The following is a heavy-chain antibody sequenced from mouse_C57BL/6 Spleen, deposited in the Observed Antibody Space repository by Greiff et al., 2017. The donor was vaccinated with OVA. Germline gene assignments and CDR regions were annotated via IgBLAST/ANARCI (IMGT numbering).Heavy chain of an antibody. J-gene: IGHJ2*01. CDR2: IHPGDGDT. D-gene: IGHD1-1*01. CDR3: ARSGIITTVVYFDY. V-gene: IGHV1-82*01. Sequence: QVQLQQSGPELVKPGASVKISCKASGYAFSSSWMNWVKQRPGKGLEWIGRIHPGDGDTNYNGKFKGKATLTADKSSSTAYMQLSSLTSEDSAVYFCARSGIITTVVYFDYWGQGTTLTVSS. CDR1: GYAFSSSW.